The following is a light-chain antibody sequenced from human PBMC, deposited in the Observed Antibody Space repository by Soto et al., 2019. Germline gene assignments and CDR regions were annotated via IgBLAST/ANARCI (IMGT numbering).Light chain of an antibody. CDR2: EVS. J-gene: IGLJ2*01. V-gene: IGLV2-14*01. Sequence: QSALTQPASVSGSPGQSITISCTGTSSDIGGHNYVSWYQHHPGKAPKLMIYEVSNRPSGVSNRFSGSKSGNTASLTISGLQADDEADYYFSSYASSTALDVLFGGGTKVTVL. CDR1: SSDIGGHNY. CDR3: SSYASSTALDVL.